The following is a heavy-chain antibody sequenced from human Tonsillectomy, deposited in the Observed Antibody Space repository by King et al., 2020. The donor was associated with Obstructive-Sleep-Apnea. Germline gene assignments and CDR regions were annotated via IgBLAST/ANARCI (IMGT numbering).Heavy chain of an antibody. CDR2: IYYSGST. V-gene: IGHV4-31*03. Sequence: VQLQESGPGLVKPSQTLSLTCTVSGGSISSVGYYWSGIRQHPGKGLEWIGYIYYSGSTYYNPSLKSRVTISVDTSKNKFSLKLSSVTAADTAVYYCARGAMTLGAFDIWGQGTMVTVSS. D-gene: IGHD2-2*01. CDR3: ARGAMTLGAFDI. J-gene: IGHJ3*02. CDR1: GGSISSVGYY.